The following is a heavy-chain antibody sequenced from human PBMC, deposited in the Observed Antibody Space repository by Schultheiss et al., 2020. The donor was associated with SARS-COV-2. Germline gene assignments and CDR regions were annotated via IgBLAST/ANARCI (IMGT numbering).Heavy chain of an antibody. D-gene: IGHD2-15*01. V-gene: IGHV4-39*01. CDR3: ARGWGDIVVVVAATEGGPFDY. J-gene: IGHJ4*02. Sequence: SETLSLTCTVSGGSISSSSYYWGWIRQPPGKGLEWIGSIYYSGSTYYNPSLKSRVTISVDTSKNQFSLKLSSVTAADTAVYYCARGWGDIVVVVAATEGGPFDYWGQGTLVTVSS. CDR2: IYYSGST. CDR1: GGSISSSSYY.